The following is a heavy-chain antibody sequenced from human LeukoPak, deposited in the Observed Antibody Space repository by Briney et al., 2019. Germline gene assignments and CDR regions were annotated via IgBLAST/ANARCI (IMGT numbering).Heavy chain of an antibody. CDR2: INHSGST. J-gene: IGHJ6*02. CDR3: ARGQDGSGSYSYGMDV. CDR1: GGSISSGGYS. D-gene: IGHD3-10*01. V-gene: IGHV4-34*01. Sequence: SETLSLTCAVSGGSISSGGYSWSWIRQPPGKGLEWIGEINHSGSTNYNPSLKSRVTISVDTSKNQFSLKLSSVTAADTAVYYCARGQDGSGSYSYGMDVWGQGTTVTVSS.